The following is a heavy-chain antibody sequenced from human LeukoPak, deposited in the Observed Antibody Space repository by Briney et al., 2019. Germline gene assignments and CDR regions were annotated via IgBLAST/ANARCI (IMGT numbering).Heavy chain of an antibody. J-gene: IGHJ6*02. CDR1: GGSFSGYY. Sequence: SETLSLTCAVYGGSFSGYYWSWIRQPPGKGLEWIGEINHSGSTNYNPPLKSRVTISVDTSKNQFSLKLSSVTAADTAVYYCARGQRNYYYYYGMDVWGQGTTVTVSS. V-gene: IGHV4-34*01. CDR2: INHSGST. CDR3: ARGQRNYYYYYGMDV.